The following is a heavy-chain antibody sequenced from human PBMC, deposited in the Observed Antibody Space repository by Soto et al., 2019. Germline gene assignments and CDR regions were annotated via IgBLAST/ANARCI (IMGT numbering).Heavy chain of an antibody. D-gene: IGHD4-4*01. V-gene: IGHV4-59*08. CDR1: GGSINSYC. CDR3: ARHRRTTVAKFYFDN. Sequence: XXTLSLPCTVSGGSINSYCWRWILQPPGKGLEWIAYIFDSGNANYNPSLKSRVTISVDTSKNQFSLKLTSVTAEDTAVYYCARHRRTTVAKFYFDNWGQGALVTVSS. CDR2: IFDSGNA. J-gene: IGHJ4*02.